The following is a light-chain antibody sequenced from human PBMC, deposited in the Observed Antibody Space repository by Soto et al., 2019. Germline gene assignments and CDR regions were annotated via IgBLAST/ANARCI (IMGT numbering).Light chain of an antibody. CDR1: QSVRSN. V-gene: IGKV3-15*01. CDR3: QQYDNWPRT. Sequence: EKVMTQSPATLSVSPGERATLSCRASQSVRSNLAWYQQKPGQPPRLLIYDASTRATGIPSRFSGSGSGTEFTLTLSSLKSEDFAVYYCQQYDNWPRTFGQGTRVDFK. CDR2: DAS. J-gene: IGKJ1*01.